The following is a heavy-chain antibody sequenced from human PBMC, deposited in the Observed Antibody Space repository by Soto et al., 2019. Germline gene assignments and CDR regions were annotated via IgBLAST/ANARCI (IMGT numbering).Heavy chain of an antibody. D-gene: IGHD2-2*01. CDR3: AKGRAIYYYYGMDV. CDR2: ISYDGSNK. V-gene: IGHV3-30*18. CDR1: GFTFSSYG. J-gene: IGHJ6*02. Sequence: GGALTLSWAASGFTFSSYGMHWVRPAPGKGLEWVAVISYDGSNKYYADSVKGRFTISRDNSKNTLYLQMNSLRAEDTAVYYCAKGRAIYYYYGMDVWGQGTTVTVS.